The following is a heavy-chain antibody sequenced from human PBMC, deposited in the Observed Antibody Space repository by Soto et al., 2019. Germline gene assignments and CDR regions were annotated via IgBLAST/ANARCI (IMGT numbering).Heavy chain of an antibody. CDR2: MNPNSGNT. Sequence: ASVKASCKASGYTFTRYDINWVRQATGQGLEWMGWMNPNSGNTGYAQKFQGRVTMTRNTSISTAYMELSSLRSEDTAVYYCARQRGYSGPDYWCQGTLVTVSS. J-gene: IGHJ4*02. D-gene: IGHD5-12*01. CDR3: ARQRGYSGPDY. CDR1: GYTFTRYD. V-gene: IGHV1-8*01.